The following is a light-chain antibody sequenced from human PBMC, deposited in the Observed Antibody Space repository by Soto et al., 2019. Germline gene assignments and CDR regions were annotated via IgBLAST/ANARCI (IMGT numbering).Light chain of an antibody. V-gene: IGLV1-47*02. CDR1: SSNIGSNY. CDR3: AAWDDSLSGRVV. J-gene: IGLJ2*01. Sequence: QSVLTQPPSASGTPGQRVTISCSGSSSNIGSNYVYWYQQLPGTAPKLLIYSNNQRPSGVPDRFSGSKSGTSASLAISGLRSEDEADYYGAAWDDSLSGRVVFGGGTKLTVL. CDR2: SNN.